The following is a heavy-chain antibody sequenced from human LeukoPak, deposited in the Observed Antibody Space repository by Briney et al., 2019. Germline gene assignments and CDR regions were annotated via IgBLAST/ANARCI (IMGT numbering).Heavy chain of an antibody. D-gene: IGHD3-3*01. CDR3: ARVRFLEWLPDY. J-gene: IGHJ4*02. Sequence: SETLSLTCTVSGGSISSGDYYWSWIRQPPGKGLGWIGYIYYSGSTYYNPSLKSRVTISVDTSKNQFSLKLSSVTAADTAVYYCARVRFLEWLPDYWGQGTLVTVSS. CDR1: GGSISSGDYY. CDR2: IYYSGST. V-gene: IGHV4-30-4*08.